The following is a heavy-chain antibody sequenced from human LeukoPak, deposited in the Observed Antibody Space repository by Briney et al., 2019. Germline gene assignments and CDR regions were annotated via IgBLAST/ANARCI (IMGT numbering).Heavy chain of an antibody. Sequence: PRASVKVSCKASGGTFSSYAISWVRQAPGQGLEWMGGIIPIFGTANYAQKFQGGVTITADKSTSTAYMELSSLRSEDTAVYYCVVAAAGNYFDYWGQGTLVTVSS. V-gene: IGHV1-69*06. CDR2: IIPIFGTA. CDR3: VVAAAGNYFDY. CDR1: GGTFSSYA. D-gene: IGHD6-13*01. J-gene: IGHJ4*02.